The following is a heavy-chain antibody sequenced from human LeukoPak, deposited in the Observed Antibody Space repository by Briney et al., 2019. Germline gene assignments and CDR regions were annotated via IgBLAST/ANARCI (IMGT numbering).Heavy chain of an antibody. J-gene: IGHJ4*02. CDR1: GYTFTAYY. CDR3: ARARYGGNLDISFDY. CDR2: INPNSGGT. D-gene: IGHD4-23*01. V-gene: IGHV1-2*02. Sequence: GGAVKDSCKASGYTFTAYYMHWVRQAPGQGLEWMGWINPNSGGTNYAQKFQGRVTMTRDTSISTAYMELSRLRSDDTAVYYCARARYGGNLDISFDYWGQGTLCTVSS.